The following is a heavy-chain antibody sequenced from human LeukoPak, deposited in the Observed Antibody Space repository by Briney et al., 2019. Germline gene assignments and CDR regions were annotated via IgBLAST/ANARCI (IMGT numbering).Heavy chain of an antibody. CDR2: ISGSGGST. V-gene: IGHV3-23*01. Sequence: GGSLRLSCAASGFTFSSYAMSWVRQAPGKGLEWVSAISGSGGSTYYADSVKGRFSISRDNSKNTLYLQMNSLRAEDTAVYYCAKGSYYDSSGSFYFDYWGQGTLVTVSS. CDR3: AKGSYYDSSGSFYFDY. J-gene: IGHJ4*02. CDR1: GFTFSSYA. D-gene: IGHD3-22*01.